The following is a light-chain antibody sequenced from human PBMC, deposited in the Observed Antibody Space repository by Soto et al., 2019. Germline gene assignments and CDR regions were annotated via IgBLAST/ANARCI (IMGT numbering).Light chain of an antibody. CDR1: QSVSSY. V-gene: IGKV3-11*01. Sequence: EILLTQSPATLSLSPGERATLSCRASQSVSSYLAWYQQKPGQAPRLLIYDASNRATGIPDRFSGSGSGTDFTLTISSLQPEDVATYYCQQYNSAPRTFGQGAKVAIK. CDR2: DAS. J-gene: IGKJ1*01. CDR3: QQYNSAPRT.